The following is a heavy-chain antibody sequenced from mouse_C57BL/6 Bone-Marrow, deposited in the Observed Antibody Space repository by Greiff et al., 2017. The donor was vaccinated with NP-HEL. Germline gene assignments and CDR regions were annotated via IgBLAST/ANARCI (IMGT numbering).Heavy chain of an antibody. CDR2: IYPGSGST. D-gene: IGHD1-1*01. Sequence: QVQLQQSGAELVKPGASVKMSCKASGYTFTSYWINWVKQRPGQGLEWIGDIYPGSGSTNYNEKFKSKATLTVDTSSSTAYMQLSSLTSEDSAVYYCARTTVVATKYFDYWGQGTTLTVSS. CDR1: GYTFTSYW. CDR3: ARTTVVATKYFDY. V-gene: IGHV1-55*01. J-gene: IGHJ2*01.